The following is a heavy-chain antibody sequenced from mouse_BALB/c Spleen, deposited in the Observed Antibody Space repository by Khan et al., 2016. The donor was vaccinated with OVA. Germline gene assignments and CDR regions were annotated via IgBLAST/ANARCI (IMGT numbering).Heavy chain of an antibody. V-gene: IGHV3-2*02. CDR2: ISYSGST. CDR3: ARSRGYDYDAWFAF. J-gene: IGHJ3*01. CDR1: GYSITSDYA. Sequence: EVQLQESGPGLVKPSQSLSLTYTVTGYSITSDYAWNWIRHFPGNKLEWMGYISYSGSTSYNPSLKSRISITRDTSKHQFFLQLSSVTTEDTATYYCARSRGYDYDAWFAFWGQGTLVTVSA. D-gene: IGHD2-4*01.